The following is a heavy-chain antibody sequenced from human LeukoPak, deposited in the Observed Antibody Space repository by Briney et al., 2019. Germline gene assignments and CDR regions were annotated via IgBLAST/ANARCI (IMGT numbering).Heavy chain of an antibody. CDR3: GRDWKLDY. Sequence: GGSLRLSCAASGFTLKNYAMSWVRQAPGKGLEWVSAIGDTNGDTKYADSVKGRFTISRDNSRNTLYLHLNSLRVEDTAIYYCGRDWKLDYWGQGTLVTVSS. D-gene: IGHD1-1*01. CDR2: IGDTNGDT. J-gene: IGHJ4*02. V-gene: IGHV3-23*01. CDR1: GFTLKNYA.